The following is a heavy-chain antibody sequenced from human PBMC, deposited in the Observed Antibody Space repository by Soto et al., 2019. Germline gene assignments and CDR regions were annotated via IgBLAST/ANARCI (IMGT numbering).Heavy chain of an antibody. D-gene: IGHD6-19*01. CDR1: GYTFTSYD. CDR2: MNPNSGNT. J-gene: IGHJ4*02. Sequence: QVQLVQSGAEVKKPGASVKVSCKASGYTFTSYDINWVRQATGQGLEWMGWMNPNSGNTGYAQEFQGRVNMARNTAISTLYMELSSLKSQDTAAYYGEREYSSGWSKDWGQGTLVTVSA. CDR3: EREYSSGWSKD. V-gene: IGHV1-8*01.